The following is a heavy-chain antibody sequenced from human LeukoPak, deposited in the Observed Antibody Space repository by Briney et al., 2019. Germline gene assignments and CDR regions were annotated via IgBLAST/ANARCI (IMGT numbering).Heavy chain of an antibody. CDR3: AKGDRDDSSGYYYFDY. D-gene: IGHD3-22*01. CDR2: ISGSGGST. Sequence: PGGSLRLSCAASGFTFSSYAMSWVRQAPGKGLEWVSAISGSGGSTYYADSVKGRFTISRDNSKNTLYLQMNSLRAEDTAVYYCAKGDRDDSSGYYYFDYWGQGTLVTVSS. V-gene: IGHV3-23*01. CDR1: GFTFSSYA. J-gene: IGHJ4*02.